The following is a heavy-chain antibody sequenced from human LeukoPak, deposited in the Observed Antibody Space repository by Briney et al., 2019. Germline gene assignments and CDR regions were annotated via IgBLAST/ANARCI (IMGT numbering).Heavy chain of an antibody. D-gene: IGHD3-10*01. CDR3: AKDQSRSYGSGRLVFDY. Sequence: GGSLRLSCAASGFTFSSYWMSWVRQAPGKGLEWVSAISGSGGSTYYADSVKGRFTISRDNSKNTLYLQMNSLRAEDTAVYYCAKDQSRSYGSGRLVFDYWGQGTLVTVSS. CDR1: GFTFSSYW. V-gene: IGHV3-23*01. CDR2: ISGSGGST. J-gene: IGHJ4*02.